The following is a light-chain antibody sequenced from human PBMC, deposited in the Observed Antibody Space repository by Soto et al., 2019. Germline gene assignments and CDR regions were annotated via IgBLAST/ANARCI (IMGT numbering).Light chain of an antibody. CDR1: QRISTW. V-gene: IGKV1-5*01. CDR2: AAS. Sequence: QVRLSVVTVSGSEEDRVTITCRASQRISTWLAWYQQKPGKAPKLLIYAASTLQSGVPSRFSGSGSGTEFTLTISSLQPEDCTSYCCPQPNSLPITSGQGRRLE. CDR3: PQPNSLPIT. J-gene: IGKJ5*01.